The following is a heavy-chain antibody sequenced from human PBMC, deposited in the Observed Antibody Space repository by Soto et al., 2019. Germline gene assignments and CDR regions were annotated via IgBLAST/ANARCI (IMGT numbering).Heavy chain of an antibody. V-gene: IGHV1-2*04. Sequence: GASVKVSCKASGCTFTGYYMHWVRQAPGQGLEWMGWIDPNSGGTNYAQKFQGWVTMTRDTSISTAYMELSRLRSDDTAAYYCARENQSFLYCSGGSCYGSYFDYWGQGTLVTVSS. CDR1: GCTFTGYY. CDR2: IDPNSGGT. D-gene: IGHD2-15*01. CDR3: ARENQSFLYCSGGSCYGSYFDY. J-gene: IGHJ4*02.